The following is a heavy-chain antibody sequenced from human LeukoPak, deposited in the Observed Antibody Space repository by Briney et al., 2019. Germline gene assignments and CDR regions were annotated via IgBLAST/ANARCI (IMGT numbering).Heavy chain of an antibody. CDR1: GYTFTGYY. CDR3: ARNTYNYITMFDP. J-gene: IGHJ5*02. V-gene: IGHV1-2*02. Sequence: GASVKVSCKASGYTFTGYYMHWVRQAPGQGLEWMGWINPNSGGTNYAQKFQGRVTMTRDTSISTAYMELSRLRSDDTAVYYCARNTYNYITMFDPWGQGTLVTVSS. D-gene: IGHD3-10*01. CDR2: INPNSGGT.